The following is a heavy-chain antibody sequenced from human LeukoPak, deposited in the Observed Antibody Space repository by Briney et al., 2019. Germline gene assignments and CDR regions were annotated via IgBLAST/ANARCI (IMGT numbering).Heavy chain of an antibody. J-gene: IGHJ5*02. V-gene: IGHV1-2*02. CDR3: ARGVGSSWFDP. CDR2: ISPNSGDT. CDR1: GYTFIAYN. D-gene: IGHD2-2*01. Sequence: ASLKVSCKASGYTFIAYNIHWVRQAPGQGLEWMAWISPNSGDTNTAQKFQGRVTMTRDRSIDTAYLELSSLTSGDTAVYYCARGVGSSWFDPWGQGTLVTVSS.